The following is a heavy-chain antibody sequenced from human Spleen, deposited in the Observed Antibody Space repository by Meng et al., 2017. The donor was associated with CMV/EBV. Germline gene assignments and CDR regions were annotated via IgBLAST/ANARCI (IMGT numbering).Heavy chain of an antibody. CDR1: GGTFSSDP. V-gene: IGHV1-69*05. CDR2: IISIFGTT. D-gene: IGHD3-3*01. Sequence: SVKVSCKASGGTFSSDPISWVRQAPGQGLEWMGGIISIFGTTRYAQMFQGRVTITTDESTSTAYLELSSLRSDDTAVYYCARDIHDFWVRDGMDVWGQGTTVTVSS. J-gene: IGHJ6*02. CDR3: ARDIHDFWVRDGMDV.